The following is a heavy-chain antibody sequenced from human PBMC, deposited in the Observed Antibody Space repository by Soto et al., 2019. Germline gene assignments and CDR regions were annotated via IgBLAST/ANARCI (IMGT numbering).Heavy chain of an antibody. CDR3: ARVITVFGVARHAFDI. CDR2: IYYSGST. V-gene: IGHV4-31*03. Sequence: QVQLQESGPGLVKPSQTLSLTCTVSGGSISSVGYYWSWIRQPPGKGLEWIGYIYYSGSTYFNPSLKSRTTISVDTSKTHFSLKLSSVTAADTAVYYCARVITVFGVARHAFDIWGQGTMVTVSS. J-gene: IGHJ3*02. CDR1: GGSISSVGYY. D-gene: IGHD3-3*01.